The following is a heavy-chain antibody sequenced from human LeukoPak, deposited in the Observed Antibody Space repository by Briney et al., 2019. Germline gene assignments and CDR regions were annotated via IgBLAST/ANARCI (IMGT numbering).Heavy chain of an antibody. J-gene: IGHJ6*03. Sequence: GESLKISCKGSGYSFTSYWIGWVRQMPGKGLEWMGIIYPGDSDTRYSPSFQGQVTISADKSISTAYLQWSSLKASGTAMYYCARLNIVVVPAARANYYYYYMDVWGKGTTVTVSS. V-gene: IGHV5-51*01. CDR1: GYSFTSYW. D-gene: IGHD2-2*01. CDR2: IYPGDSDT. CDR3: ARLNIVVVPAARANYYYYYMDV.